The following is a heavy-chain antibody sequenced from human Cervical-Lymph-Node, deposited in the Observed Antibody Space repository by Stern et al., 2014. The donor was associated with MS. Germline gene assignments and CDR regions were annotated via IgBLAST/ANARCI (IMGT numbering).Heavy chain of an antibody. V-gene: IGHV1-46*03. CDR1: GYIFTNYY. CDR2: INPSGGST. Sequence: VQLLESGAEVRKPGASGKVSCKASGYIFTNYYMHWVRQAPGQGLLWLGIINPSGGSTTYTQTFQGRVTVTRDTSTSTVYMELSSLRSEDTAVYYCARADREYSSAYYFDYWGQGTLVTVSS. J-gene: IGHJ4*02. CDR3: ARADREYSSAYYFDY. D-gene: IGHD3-16*01.